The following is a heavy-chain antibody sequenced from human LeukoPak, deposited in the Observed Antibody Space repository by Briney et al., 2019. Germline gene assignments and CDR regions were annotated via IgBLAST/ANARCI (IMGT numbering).Heavy chain of an antibody. CDR2: IYYSGST. CDR3: ARHSQHDYGVYYYGMDV. J-gene: IGHJ6*02. CDR1: GGSISSYY. D-gene: IGHD4-17*01. V-gene: IGHV4-59*08. Sequence: AEILSLTCTVSGGSISSYYWSWIRQPPGKGLEWIGYIYYSGSTNYNPSLKSRVTISVDTSKNQFSLKLSSVTAADTAVYYCARHSQHDYGVYYYGMDVXGQG.